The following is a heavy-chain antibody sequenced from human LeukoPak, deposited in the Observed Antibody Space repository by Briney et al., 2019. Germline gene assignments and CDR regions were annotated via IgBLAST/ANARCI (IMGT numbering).Heavy chain of an antibody. CDR2: INPSGSSA. J-gene: IGHJ5*02. CDR1: GGTSSSYA. V-gene: IGHV1-46*01. Sequence: ASVKVSCKASGGTSSSYAISWVRQAPGQGLEWMGFINPSGSSAAYAQKFQGRLTMTRDMFTSTDYMELTSLTSDDTAVYYCARDNSVGETAWWFDPWGQGTLVTVSS. D-gene: IGHD1-26*01. CDR3: ARDNSVGETAWWFDP.